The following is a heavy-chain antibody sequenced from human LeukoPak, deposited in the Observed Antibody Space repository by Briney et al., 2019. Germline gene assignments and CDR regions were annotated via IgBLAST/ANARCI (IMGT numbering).Heavy chain of an antibody. CDR3: ARHSRAADYYYYMDV. J-gene: IGHJ6*03. V-gene: IGHV4-39*01. D-gene: IGHD6-13*01. CDR1: GGSISSSSYY. CDR2: IYYSGST. Sequence: SETLSLTCTVSGGSISSSSYYWGWIRQPPGKGLEWIGSIYYSGSTYYNPSLKSRVTISVDTSKNQFSLKLSSVTAADTAVYYCARHSRAADYYYYMDVWGKGTTVTISS.